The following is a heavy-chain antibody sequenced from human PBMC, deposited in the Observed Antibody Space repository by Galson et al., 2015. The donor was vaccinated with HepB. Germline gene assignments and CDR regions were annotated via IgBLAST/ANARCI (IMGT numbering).Heavy chain of an antibody. V-gene: IGHV1-2*02. J-gene: IGHJ4*02. CDR3: ARDPAEVVPAAPFDY. Sequence: SVKVSCKASGYTFTGYYMHWVRQAPGQGLEWMGWINPNSGGTNYAQKFQGRVTMTRDTSISTAYMELSRLRSDDTAVYYCARDPAEVVPAAPFDYWGQGTLVTVSS. CDR1: GYTFTGYY. D-gene: IGHD2-2*01. CDR2: INPNSGGT.